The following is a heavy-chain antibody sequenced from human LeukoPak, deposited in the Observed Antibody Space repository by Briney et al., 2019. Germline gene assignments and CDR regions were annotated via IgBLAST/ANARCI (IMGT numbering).Heavy chain of an antibody. V-gene: IGHV3-23*01. D-gene: IGHD2-2*01. CDR2: ISGSGGST. CDR3: AKEAQDYQDWFDP. J-gene: IGHJ5*02. Sequence: GGSLRLSCAASGFTFSSYAMSWVREARGKGLEWVSAISGSGGSTYYADYVKGGFTISRDNSKNTLYLQMNSLRAEDTAVYYCAKEAQDYQDWFDPWGQGTLVTVSS. CDR1: GFTFSSYA.